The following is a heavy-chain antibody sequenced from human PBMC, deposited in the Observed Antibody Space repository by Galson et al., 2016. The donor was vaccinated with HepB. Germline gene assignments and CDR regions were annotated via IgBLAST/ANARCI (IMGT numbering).Heavy chain of an antibody. CDR2: INVGTGNP. D-gene: IGHD6-25*01. Sequence: SVKVSCKASGYTFTTYTIHWLRQAPGQRLEWMGWINVGTGNPKYSQKFQGRVTITRDTSAGTAYVEVSGLRSEDTALYYCAREIMPKAAASTGGFGPWGQGTLVTVSS. V-gene: IGHV1-3*01. CDR3: AREIMPKAAASTGGFGP. J-gene: IGHJ5*02. CDR1: GYTFTTYT.